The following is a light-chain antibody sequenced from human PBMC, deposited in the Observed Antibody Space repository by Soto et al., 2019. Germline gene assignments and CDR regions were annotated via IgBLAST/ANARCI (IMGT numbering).Light chain of an antibody. CDR2: HAS. J-gene: IGKJ5*01. CDR1: QNITNN. CDR3: QQYYGLPPLT. V-gene: IGKV1-33*01. Sequence: DIRMTQSPSSLSASIGDRVTITCQSSQNITNNLSWYQQKPGKAPNLLIYHASKLAKGVTSRFSGSGSGTDFSFIITRLQREDLATYYCQQYYGLPPLTFGQGTRLEIK.